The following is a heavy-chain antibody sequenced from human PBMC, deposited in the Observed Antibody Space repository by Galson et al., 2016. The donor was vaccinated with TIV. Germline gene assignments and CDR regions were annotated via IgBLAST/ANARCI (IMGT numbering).Heavy chain of an antibody. Sequence: SLRLSCAASGFTFSNYWMTWVRQAPGKGLEWVANIKGDGSQIHYMDSVKGRFTFSRDNAKNSLDLQMNSLRAEDTAVYYCARDGNYRDSSAIFYDALDIWGQGTTVTVSS. CDR3: ARDGNYRDSSAIFYDALDI. V-gene: IGHV3-7*01. J-gene: IGHJ3*02. CDR1: GFTFSNYW. D-gene: IGHD3-22*01. CDR2: IKGDGSQI.